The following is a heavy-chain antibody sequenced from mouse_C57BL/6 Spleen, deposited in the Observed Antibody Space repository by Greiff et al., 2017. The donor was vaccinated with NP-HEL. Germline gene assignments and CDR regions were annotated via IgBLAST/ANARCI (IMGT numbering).Heavy chain of an antibody. CDR3: ARDYGNYWAMDY. CDR2: IYPGDGDT. Sequence: VQLQQSGPELVKPGASVKISCKASGYAFSSSWMNWVKQRPGKGLEWIGRIYPGDGDTNYNGKFKGEATLTADKSSSTAYMQLSSLTSEDSAVYFCARDYGNYWAMDYWGQGTSVTVSS. V-gene: IGHV1-82*01. D-gene: IGHD2-1*01. J-gene: IGHJ4*01. CDR1: GYAFSSSW.